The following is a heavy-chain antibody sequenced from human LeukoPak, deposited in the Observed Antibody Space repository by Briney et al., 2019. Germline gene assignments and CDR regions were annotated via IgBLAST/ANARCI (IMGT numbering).Heavy chain of an antibody. CDR3: ARGSRVGATFDYFDY. J-gene: IGHJ4*02. D-gene: IGHD1-26*01. V-gene: IGHV1-2*02. CDR2: INPNSGGT. CDR1: GGTLSSYA. Sequence: GASVKVSCKASGGTLSSYAISWVRQAPGQGLEWMGWINPNSGGTNYAQKFQGRVTMTRDTSISTAYMDLSRLRSDDTAVYYCARGSRVGATFDYFDYWGQGTLVTVSS.